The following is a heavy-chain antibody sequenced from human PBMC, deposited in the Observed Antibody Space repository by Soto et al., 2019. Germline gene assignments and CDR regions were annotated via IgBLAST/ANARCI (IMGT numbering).Heavy chain of an antibody. CDR2: INYSGST. V-gene: IGHV4-34*01. J-gene: IGHJ4*02. D-gene: IGHD3-3*01. CDR1: GGSFRGYY. Sequence: QVQLQQGGAGLLKPSETLSLTCAVYGGSFRGYYWSWIRQAPGKGLEWIGEINYSGSTNYNPSLKSRVTISVDRTKNQSSLSLSSVTAADTAVYYCARGLLRSGSRFSFWSQGTLVTVSS. CDR3: ARGLLRSGSRFSF.